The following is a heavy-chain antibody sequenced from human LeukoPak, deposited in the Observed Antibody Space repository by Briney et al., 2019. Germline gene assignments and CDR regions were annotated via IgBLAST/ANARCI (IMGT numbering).Heavy chain of an antibody. Sequence: GGSLRLSCAASGFTFSSFAMSWVRQAPGKGLEWVSAISGSGGSTYYADSVKGRFTISRDNSKNTLHLQMNSLRAEDTAVYYCAKRGGLPPLDYYYYYMDVWGKGTTVTVSS. CDR1: GFTFSSFA. D-gene: IGHD2-21*02. CDR2: ISGSGGST. J-gene: IGHJ6*03. CDR3: AKRGGLPPLDYYYYYMDV. V-gene: IGHV3-23*01.